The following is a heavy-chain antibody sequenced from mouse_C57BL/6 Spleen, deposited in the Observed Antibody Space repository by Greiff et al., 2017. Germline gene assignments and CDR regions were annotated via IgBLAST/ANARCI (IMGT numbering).Heavy chain of an antibody. J-gene: IGHJ3*01. V-gene: IGHV1-69*01. D-gene: IGHD2-3*01. Sequence: VQLQQPGAELVMPGASVKLSCKASGYTFTSYWMHWVKQRPGQGLEWIGEIDPSDSYTNYNQKFKGKSTLTVDKSSSTAYMQLSSLTSEDSAVYYCARSFYDGYGAYWGKGTLVTVSA. CDR3: ARSFYDGYGAY. CDR1: GYTFTSYW. CDR2: IDPSDSYT.